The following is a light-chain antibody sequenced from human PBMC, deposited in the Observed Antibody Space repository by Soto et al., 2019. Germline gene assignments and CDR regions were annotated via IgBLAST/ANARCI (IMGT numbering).Light chain of an antibody. CDR3: SSYTGSNNFVI. CDR2: EVT. V-gene: IGLV2-8*01. J-gene: IGLJ2*01. CDR1: SSDVDGYNY. Sequence: QSALTQPPSASGSPGQSVTISCTGTSSDVDGYNYVSWYQHHPGKAPKLMIYEVTKRPSGVPDRFSGSKSGNTASLTVSGLQAEDEADYYCSSYTGSNNFVIFGGGTKLTVL.